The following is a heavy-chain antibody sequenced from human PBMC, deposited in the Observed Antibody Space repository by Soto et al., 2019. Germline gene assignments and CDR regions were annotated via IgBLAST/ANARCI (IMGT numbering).Heavy chain of an antibody. D-gene: IGHD6-19*01. V-gene: IGHV3-7*05. J-gene: IGHJ4*02. CDR1: GFTFSSYW. CDR3: ARDLRVAVAGTFGY. CDR2: IKQDGSEK. Sequence: GGSLRLSCAASGFTFSSYWMSWVRQAPGKGLEWVANIKQDGSEKYYVDSVKGRFTISRDNAKNSLYLQMNSLRAEDTAVYYCARDLRVAVAGTFGYWGQGTLVTVSS.